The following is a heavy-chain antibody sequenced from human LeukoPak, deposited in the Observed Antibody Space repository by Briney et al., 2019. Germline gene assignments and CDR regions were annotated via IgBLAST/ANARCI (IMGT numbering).Heavy chain of an antibody. D-gene: IGHD2-2*01. J-gene: IGHJ4*02. CDR2: IRYDGSNK. V-gene: IGHV3-30*02. Sequence: GGSLRLSCAASGFPFSSYGMHWVRQAPGKGLEWVAFIRYDGSNKYYADSVKGRFTISRDNSKNTLYLQMNSLRAEDTAVYYCAKGEVVPAATFFDYWGQGTLVTVSS. CDR3: AKGEVVPAATFFDY. CDR1: GFPFSSYG.